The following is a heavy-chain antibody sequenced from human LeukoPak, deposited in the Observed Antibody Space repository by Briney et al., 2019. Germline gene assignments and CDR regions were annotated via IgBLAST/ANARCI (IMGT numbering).Heavy chain of an antibody. CDR2: IYYSGST. CDR1: GGSISSSSYY. D-gene: IGHD5-18*01. J-gene: IGHJ6*03. V-gene: IGHV4-39*01. Sequence: PSETLSLTCTVSGGSISSSSYYWGWIRQPPGKGLEWIGSIYYSGSTYYNPSLKSRVTISVDTSKNQFSLTLSSVTAADTAVYYCARQGYSPYYYYYYMDVWGKGTTVTVSS. CDR3: ARQGYSPYYYYYYMDV.